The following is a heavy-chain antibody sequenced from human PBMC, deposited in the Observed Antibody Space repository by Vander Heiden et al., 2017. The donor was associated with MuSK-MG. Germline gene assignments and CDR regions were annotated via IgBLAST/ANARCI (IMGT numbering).Heavy chain of an antibody. CDR1: VGTFSSYG. CDR2: IIPILGVA. CDR3: ASQLGYCSGTSCYGFYYFDY. D-gene: IGHD2-2*01. Sequence: VQLVQSGAEVKKPGSSVKVSCKASVGTFSSYGFSWVRQAPGQGLEWLGEIIPILGVANYAQTFQGRVTITADESTSTAYMELSSLRSEDTAVYFCASQLGYCSGTSCYGFYYFDYWGQGTLVTVSS. V-gene: IGHV1-69*04. J-gene: IGHJ4*02.